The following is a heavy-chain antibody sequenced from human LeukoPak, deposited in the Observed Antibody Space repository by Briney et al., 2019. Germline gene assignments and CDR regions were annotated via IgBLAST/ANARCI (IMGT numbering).Heavy chain of an antibody. CDR2: IRSKAYGGTT. V-gene: IGHV3-49*03. D-gene: IGHD6-19*01. Sequence: PGRSLRLSCTASGFTFGDYAMSWFRQAPGKGLEWVGFIRSKAYGGTTEYAASVKGRFTISRDDSKSIAYLQMNSLKTEETAVYYCIRDRRESLGYSSGWYAYWGQGTLVTVSS. J-gene: IGHJ4*02. CDR1: GFTFGDYA. CDR3: IRDRRESLGYSSGWYAY.